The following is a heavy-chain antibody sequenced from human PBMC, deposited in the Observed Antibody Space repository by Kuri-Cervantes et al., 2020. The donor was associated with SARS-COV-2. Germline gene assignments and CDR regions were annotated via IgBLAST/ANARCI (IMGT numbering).Heavy chain of an antibody. V-gene: IGHV3-43D*04. CDR3: AKPHEPGISGSRCPFDF. J-gene: IGHJ3*01. CDR2: ISWDGGST. Sequence: GESLKISCAASGFTFDDYAMHWVRQAPGKGLEWVSLISWDGGSTYYADSVKGRFTISRDNSKNSLYLQMNSLRPEDTALYYCAKPHEPGISGSRCPFDFWGQGTMVTVSS. D-gene: IGHD3-3*01. CDR1: GFTFDDYA.